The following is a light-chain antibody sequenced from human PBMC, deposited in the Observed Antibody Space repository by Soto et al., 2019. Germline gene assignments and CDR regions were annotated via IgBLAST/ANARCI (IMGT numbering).Light chain of an antibody. V-gene: IGKV1-5*03. CDR3: LHYNSLYT. CDR2: KTS. J-gene: IGKJ2*01. CDR1: QSLSGW. Sequence: DIQMTQSPSTLSASVGDRVTITCRASQSLSGWLAWYQQKPGKAPKLLIYKTSTLESGVPSRFSGSGSGTQFTLTITSLQPDDFATYYCLHYNSLYTFGQGSKGDIK.